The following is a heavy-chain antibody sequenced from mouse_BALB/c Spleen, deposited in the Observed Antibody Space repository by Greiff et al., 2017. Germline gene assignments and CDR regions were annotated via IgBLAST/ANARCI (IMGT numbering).Heavy chain of an antibody. J-gene: IGHJ1*01. Sequence: EVHLVESGGGLVKPGGSLKLSCAASGFAFSSYDMSWVRQTPEKRLEWVAYISSGGSTYYPDSVKGRFTISRDNARNILYLQMSSLRSEDTAMYYCASYYGSSYVGYFDVWGAGTTVTVSS. CDR2: ISSGGST. CDR1: GFAFSSYD. V-gene: IGHV5-6-5*01. CDR3: ASYYGSSYVGYFDV. D-gene: IGHD1-1*01.